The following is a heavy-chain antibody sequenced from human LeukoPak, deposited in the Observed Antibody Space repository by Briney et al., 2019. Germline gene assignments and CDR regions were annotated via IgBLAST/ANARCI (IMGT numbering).Heavy chain of an antibody. Sequence: GGSLRLSCAASGFTFSSYAMSWVRQAPGRGLEWVSAISSGGGSTYYADSVKGRFSISRDNSENTLYLQMNSLRAEDTAVYYCAKVPNSSGWYWGQGTLVTVSS. J-gene: IGHJ4*02. V-gene: IGHV3-23*01. D-gene: IGHD6-19*01. CDR1: GFTFSSYA. CDR3: AKVPNSSGWY. CDR2: ISSGGGST.